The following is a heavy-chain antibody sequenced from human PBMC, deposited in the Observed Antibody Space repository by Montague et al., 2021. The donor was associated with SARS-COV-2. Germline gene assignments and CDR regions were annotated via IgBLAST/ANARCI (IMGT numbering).Heavy chain of an antibody. V-gene: IGHV4-34*01. CDR3: ARGHQGVAMIVVVMIGAEYYFDS. D-gene: IGHD3-22*01. Sequence: SETLSLTCAVYGGSFNDYYWSWIRQPPGKGLEWIGEINHGGSTDYSLSLKSRVTISADTSKNQFSLKLKSVTAADTANYYCARGHQGVAMIVVVMIGAEYYFDSWGREAWSPSPQ. CDR2: INHGGST. J-gene: IGHJ4*02. CDR1: GGSFNDYY.